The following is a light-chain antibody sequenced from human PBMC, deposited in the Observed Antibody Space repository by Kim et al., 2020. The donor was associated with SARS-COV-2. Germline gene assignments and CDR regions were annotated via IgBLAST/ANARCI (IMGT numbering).Light chain of an antibody. CDR3: QQYDKGFT. CDR1: QDISNY. V-gene: IGKV1-33*01. Sequence: SASVGDRVTITCQASQDISNYLNWYQQKPGKAPKLLIYDASNLETGVPSRFSGSGSGTDFTFTISSLQPEDIATYYCQQYDKGFTFGPGTKVDIK. CDR2: DAS. J-gene: IGKJ3*01.